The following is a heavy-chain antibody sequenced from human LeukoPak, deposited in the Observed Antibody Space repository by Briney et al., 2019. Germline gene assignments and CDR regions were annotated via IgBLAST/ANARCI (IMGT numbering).Heavy chain of an antibody. CDR2: ITGDGHNT. Sequence: PGGSLRLSCAASGFTFGSYSMHWVRQAPGIGLEYVSAITGDGHNTFYADSVMGRFTISRDNSKNTLYLQMGSLGPEDMAVYYCARVNRGYDYWGQGVLVTVSS. V-gene: IGHV3-64*02. J-gene: IGHJ4*02. CDR1: GFTFGSYS. CDR3: ARVNRGYDY. D-gene: IGHD5-12*01.